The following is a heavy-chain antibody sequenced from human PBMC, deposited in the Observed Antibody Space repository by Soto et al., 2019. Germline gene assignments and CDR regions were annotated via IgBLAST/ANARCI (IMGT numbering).Heavy chain of an antibody. CDR3: ANLAARLPYYFDY. CDR1: GFTFSSYA. CDR2: ISGSGGST. Sequence: EVQLLESGGGLVQPGGSLRLSCAASGFTFSSYAMSWGRQAPGKGLEWVSAISGSGGSTYYADSVKGRFTISRDNSKNTLYLQMNSLRAEDTAVYYSANLAARLPYYFDYWGQGTLVTVSS. V-gene: IGHV3-23*01. J-gene: IGHJ4*02. D-gene: IGHD6-6*01.